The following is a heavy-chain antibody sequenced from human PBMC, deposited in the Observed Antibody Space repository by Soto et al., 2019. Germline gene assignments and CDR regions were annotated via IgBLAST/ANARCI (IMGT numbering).Heavy chain of an antibody. J-gene: IGHJ4*01. V-gene: IGHV4-59*01. CDR2: IYYSGST. D-gene: IGHD3-9*01. CDR3: ARVGVTGWYYFDY. CDR1: GGSIRNYY. Sequence: SETLSLTSTVSGGSIRNYYGIWSGHSPLKGREWIVHIYYSGSTNYNPSLKSRLTISVDTSKNQFSLRLSSVTAADTAIYYCARVGVTGWYYFDYWGHGTLVTVSS.